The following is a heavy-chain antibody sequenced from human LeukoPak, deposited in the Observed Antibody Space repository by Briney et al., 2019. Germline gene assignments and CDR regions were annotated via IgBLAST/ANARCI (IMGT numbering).Heavy chain of an antibody. Sequence: GGSLRLSCAASGFTFSSYSMNWVRQAPGKGLEWVSSISSSSSYIYYADSVKGRFTISRDNAKDSLYLQMNSLRAEDTAVYYCARVPRGLPDYWGQGTLVTVSS. J-gene: IGHJ4*02. CDR1: GFTFSSYS. CDR3: ARVPRGLPDY. V-gene: IGHV3-21*01. CDR2: ISSSSSYI. D-gene: IGHD4-17*01.